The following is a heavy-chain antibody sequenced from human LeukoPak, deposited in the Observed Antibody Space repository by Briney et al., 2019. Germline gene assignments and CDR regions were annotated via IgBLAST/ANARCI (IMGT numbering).Heavy chain of an antibody. CDR2: SSAYNGNT. V-gene: IGHV1-18*01. J-gene: IGHJ4*02. CDR3: AREGPYYDFWSGYDY. CDR1: GYNFTSYD. Sequence: GASVKVSCKATGYNFTSYDISWVRQAPGQGLEWMGWSSAYNGNTNYAQKLQGRVTMTTDTSTSTAYMELRSLRSDDTAVYYCAREGPYYDFWSGYDYWGQGTLVTVSS. D-gene: IGHD3-3*01.